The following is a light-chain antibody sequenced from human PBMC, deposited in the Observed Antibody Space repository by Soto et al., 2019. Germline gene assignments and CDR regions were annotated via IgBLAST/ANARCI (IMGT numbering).Light chain of an antibody. CDR1: QSVRSW. CDR3: QQYDDYPLT. CDR2: DAS. J-gene: IGKJ4*01. V-gene: IGKV1-5*01. Sequence: DIQMTQSPATLSASVGDRVTITCRASQSVRSWLAWYQQKPGTAPKLLIFDASRLESGVPSRFSGSASGTDFPLTISSLQPDDFATYYCQQYDDYPLTFGGGTKVEIK.